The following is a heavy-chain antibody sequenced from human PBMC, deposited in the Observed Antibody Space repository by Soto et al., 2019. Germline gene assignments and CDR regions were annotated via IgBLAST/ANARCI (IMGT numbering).Heavy chain of an antibody. Sequence: ASVKVSCKASGYTFTSYGISWVRQAPGQGLEWMGWISPNSEKTKIAQRFQGRVTMTTDISTSTSYLELRGLTSDDTAVYYCARGITSGSFPPFDLWGQGTLVTVSS. CDR2: ISPNSEKT. CDR1: GYTFTSYG. D-gene: IGHD1-26*01. J-gene: IGHJ4*02. V-gene: IGHV1-18*01. CDR3: ARGITSGSFPPFDL.